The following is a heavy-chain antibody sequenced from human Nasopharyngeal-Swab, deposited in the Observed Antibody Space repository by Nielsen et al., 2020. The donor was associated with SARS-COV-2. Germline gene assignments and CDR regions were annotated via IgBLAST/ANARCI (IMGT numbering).Heavy chain of an antibody. CDR3: ARDRSGETGTVGAD. Sequence: SLNISCAACGFNFRAYWMNWVRLTPMKRLEWVAPVKQDGTAIYHVDSLKGRFTISKDNAKNTMYLQMNSLRADDTAMYFCARDRSGETGTVGADWGQGTLVTVSS. CDR1: GFNFRAYW. D-gene: IGHD1-7*01. V-gene: IGHV3-7*01. J-gene: IGHJ4*02. CDR2: VKQDGTAI.